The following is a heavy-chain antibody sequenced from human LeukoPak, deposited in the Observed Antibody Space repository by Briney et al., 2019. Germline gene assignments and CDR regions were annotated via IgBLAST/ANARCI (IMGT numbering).Heavy chain of an antibody. Sequence: AGGSLRLSCAASGFTFSESWMTWVRQVPGQGLEWVAHINHEGGGIQYVDSVKGRFTISRDNAKNSLYLQMNSLRAEDTALYYCARTREMATIRGAIDYWGQGTLVTVSS. CDR1: GFTFSESW. V-gene: IGHV3-7*03. CDR3: ARTREMATIRGAIDY. CDR2: INHEGGGI. J-gene: IGHJ4*02. D-gene: IGHD5-24*01.